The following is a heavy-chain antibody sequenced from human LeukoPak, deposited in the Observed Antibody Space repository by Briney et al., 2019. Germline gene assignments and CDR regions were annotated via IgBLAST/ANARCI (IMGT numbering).Heavy chain of an antibody. J-gene: IGHJ5*02. CDR2: IYPGDSAT. D-gene: IGHD6-13*01. Sequence: GASLQISCECSGSIFTSYWIGWGRQLPGKGEERMVIIYPGDSATRYSPSFQGQVTISAGKSISTAYLQWSSLKASDTAMYYCARRDSSSWFTWGQGTLVTVSS. CDR3: ARRDSSSWFT. V-gene: IGHV5-51*01. CDR1: GSIFTSYW.